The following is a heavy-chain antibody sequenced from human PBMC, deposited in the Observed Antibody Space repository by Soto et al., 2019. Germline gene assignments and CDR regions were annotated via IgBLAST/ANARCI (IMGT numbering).Heavy chain of an antibody. V-gene: IGHV3-74*01. Sequence: EVQLVESGGGLVQPGRSLRLSCTDSGFTFSSDWMHWVRQAPGKGLVWVSRLGPHENGPNYADSVKGRFTISRDNAKNNQYLERKKLKVDARAFSFCTREALGDGESWGEATLVTVSS. CDR2: LGPHENGP. J-gene: IGHJ5*02. CDR1: GFTFSSDW. D-gene: IGHD2-21*02. CDR3: TREALGDGES.